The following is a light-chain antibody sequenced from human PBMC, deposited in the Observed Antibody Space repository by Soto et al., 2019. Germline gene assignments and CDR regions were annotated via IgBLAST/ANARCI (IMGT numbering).Light chain of an antibody. J-gene: IGLJ2*01. V-gene: IGLV4-60*03. CDR2: LEGSGSY. CDR3: ETWDRDVV. Sequence: QSVLTQSSSASASLGSSVKLTCTLSSGHSSYIIAWHQQQPGKAPRYLMKLEGSGSYNKGSGVPDRFSGSSSGADRYLTISNLQSEDEADYYCETWDRDVVFGGGTQLTVL. CDR1: SGHSSYI.